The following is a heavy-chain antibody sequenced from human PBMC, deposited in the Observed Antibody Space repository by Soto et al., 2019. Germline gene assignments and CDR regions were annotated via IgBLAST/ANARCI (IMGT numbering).Heavy chain of an antibody. D-gene: IGHD2-8*01. J-gene: IGHJ4*02. V-gene: IGHV3-49*03. Sequence: GGSRRLSCTASGFTFNDYTLTWFRQAPGKGLEWVGFIRSKAYGGTTEYAASVKGRFTISRDDSKSIAYLQMNSLKTEDTAVYYCTAGKLYPSLDFDYWGQGTLVTVSS. CDR1: GFTFNDYT. CDR3: TAGKLYPSLDFDY. CDR2: IRSKAYGGTT.